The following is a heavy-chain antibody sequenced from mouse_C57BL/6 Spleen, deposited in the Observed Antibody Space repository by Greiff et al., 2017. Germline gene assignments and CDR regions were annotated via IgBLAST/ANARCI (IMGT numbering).Heavy chain of an antibody. CDR1: GYTFTSYW. D-gene: IGHD2-2*01. CDR3: ARGRATMVTYYAMDY. Sequence: VQLQQPGAELVRPGTSVKLSCKASGYTFTSYWMPWVKQRPGQGLEWIGVIDPSDSYTNYNQKFTGKDTLTVDTSSSPAYMQLSSLTSEDAAVYYYARGRATMVTYYAMDYWGQGTSVTVSS. V-gene: IGHV1-59*01. CDR2: IDPSDSYT. J-gene: IGHJ4*01.